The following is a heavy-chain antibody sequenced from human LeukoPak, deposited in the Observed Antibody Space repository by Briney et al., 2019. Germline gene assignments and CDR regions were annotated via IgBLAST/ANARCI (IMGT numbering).Heavy chain of an antibody. J-gene: IGHJ4*02. D-gene: IGHD1-1*01. CDR2: IGGSGGST. CDR1: GLPDSSNY. Sequence: GGSVTLPCAVCGLPDSSNYMRGLRQAPGRGREWVSAIGGSGGSTYYADSAKGRFTISRDDYKNTLYLQMNSMRAEDTAVYYCAKAENRYNWNDQNFDNWGQGTLVTVSA. V-gene: IGHV3-23*01. CDR3: AKAENRYNWNDQNFDN.